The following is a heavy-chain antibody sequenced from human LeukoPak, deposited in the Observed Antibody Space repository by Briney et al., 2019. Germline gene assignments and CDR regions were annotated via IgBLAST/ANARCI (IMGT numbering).Heavy chain of an antibody. Sequence: PGGSLRLSCAASGFTFSAFAMHWVRQAPGKGLEWVAAISYDARNKYYAVSVRGRFTISRDNSRNTLFLQLNSLKAEDTAVYFCARGTTDIVADISVAFDIWGQGSVVTVSS. J-gene: IGHJ3*02. V-gene: IGHV3-30*04. CDR2: ISYDARNK. CDR3: ARGTTDIVADISVAFDI. D-gene: IGHD5-12*01. CDR1: GFTFSAFA.